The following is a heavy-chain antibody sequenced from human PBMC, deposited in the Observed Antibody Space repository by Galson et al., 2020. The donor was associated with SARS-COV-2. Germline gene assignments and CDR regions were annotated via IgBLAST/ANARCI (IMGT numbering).Heavy chain of an antibody. V-gene: IGHV3-23*01. CDR1: GFTFRNHA. CDR3: ARQPGYCTTGVCYNFDS. Sequence: TGGSLRLSCVASGFTFRNHAMSWVRQAPGKGLEWVSVTGGGTYYADSVKGRFTISRDNSKNTIFLQINSLRAEDTAVYYCARQPGYCTTGVCYNFDSWGQGTLVTVSS. D-gene: IGHD2-8*01. J-gene: IGHJ4*02. CDR2: TGGGT.